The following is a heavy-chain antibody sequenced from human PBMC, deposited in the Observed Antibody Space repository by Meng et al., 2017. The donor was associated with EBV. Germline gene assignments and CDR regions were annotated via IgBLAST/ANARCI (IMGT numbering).Heavy chain of an antibody. CDR1: GFPRRTSGVG. V-gene: IGHV2-5*02. CDR2: IYWDDDK. J-gene: IGHJ5*02. CDR3: AHRRDEYSSSWYGWFDP. D-gene: IGHD6-13*01. Sequence: QITLKGFGPTLGKPPTTLPLTCTFLGFPRRTSGVGGGWIRQPPGKSLEWLSLIYWDDDKRHSPSLKSRLTITKDTSKNQVVLTMTNMDPVDTATYYCAHRRDEYSSSWYGWFDPWGQGTLVTVSS.